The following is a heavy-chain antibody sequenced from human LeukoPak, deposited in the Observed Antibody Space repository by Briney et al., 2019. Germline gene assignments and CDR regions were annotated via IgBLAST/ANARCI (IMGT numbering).Heavy chain of an antibody. V-gene: IGHV3-11*01. Sequence: GGSLRLSCAASGFTFSDYYMSWIRQAPGKGLEWVSYISSGSTIYYADSVKGRFTISRDNAKNSLYLQMNSLRAEDTAVYYCARAKDDILTCWGQGTLVTVSS. D-gene: IGHD3-9*01. CDR1: GFTFSDYY. CDR2: ISSGSTI. CDR3: ARAKDDILTC. J-gene: IGHJ4*02.